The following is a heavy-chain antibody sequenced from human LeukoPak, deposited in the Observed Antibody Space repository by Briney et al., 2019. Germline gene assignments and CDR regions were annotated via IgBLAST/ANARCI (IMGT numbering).Heavy chain of an antibody. CDR3: AKHRTGPPYGLDV. Sequence: GGSLRLSCAASGFTFSTYTMNWVRQAPGKGLEWVSGISGSGGTTWYAGSVKGRFTIPRDSSKNTLYLQMNSLRAEDTATYYCAKHRTGPPYGLDVWGQGTTVTVSS. V-gene: IGHV3-23*01. CDR2: ISGSGGTT. CDR1: GFTFSTYT. J-gene: IGHJ6*02.